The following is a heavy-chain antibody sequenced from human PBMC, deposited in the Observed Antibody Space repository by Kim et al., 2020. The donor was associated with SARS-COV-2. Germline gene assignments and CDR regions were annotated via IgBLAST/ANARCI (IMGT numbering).Heavy chain of an antibody. CDR3: ASKGLRFLDLDY. V-gene: IGHV1-69*01. D-gene: IGHD3-16*01. Sequence: ANYAQKFQGRVTITADESTSTAYRELSSRRSEDTAVYYCASKGLRFLDLDYWGQGTLVTVSS. CDR2: A. J-gene: IGHJ4*02.